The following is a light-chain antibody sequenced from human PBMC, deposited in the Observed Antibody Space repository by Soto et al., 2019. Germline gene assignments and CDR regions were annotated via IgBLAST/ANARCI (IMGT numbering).Light chain of an antibody. CDR1: QAPGGF. V-gene: IGKV1-5*01. CDR2: DAS. Sequence: DIQVTQSPSTLSASVGDRVTITCRASQAPGGFLAWFQQKPGKAPKLLIYDASNLQTGVPRRFSGSGSGTEFSLTISSLQSEDFAVYSCQQYGDWPGAFGGGTKVDIK. J-gene: IGKJ4*01. CDR3: QQYGDWPGA.